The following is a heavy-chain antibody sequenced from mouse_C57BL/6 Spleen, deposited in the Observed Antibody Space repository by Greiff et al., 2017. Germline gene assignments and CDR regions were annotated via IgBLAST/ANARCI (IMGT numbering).Heavy chain of an antibody. CDR3: ARPPYGNYEDWFAY. V-gene: IGHV5-17*01. J-gene: IGHJ3*01. Sequence: EVKVEESGGGLVKPGGSLKLSCAASGFTFSDYGMHWVRQAPEKGLEWVAYISSGSSTIYYADTVKGRFTISRDNAKNTLFLQMTSLRSEDTAMYYCARPPYGNYEDWFAYWGQGTLVTVSA. CDR2: ISSGSSTI. D-gene: IGHD2-1*01. CDR1: GFTFSDYG.